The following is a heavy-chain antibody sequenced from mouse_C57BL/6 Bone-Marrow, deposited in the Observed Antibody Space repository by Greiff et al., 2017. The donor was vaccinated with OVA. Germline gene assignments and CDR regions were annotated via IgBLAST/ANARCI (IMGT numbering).Heavy chain of an antibody. CDR3: ARSHYYGSRWYFDV. CDR1: GYTFTSYW. CDR2: IDPSDSYT. J-gene: IGHJ1*03. Sequence: QVQLQQPGAELVKPGASVKLSCKASGYTFTSYWMQWVKQRPGQGLEWIGEIDPSDSYTNYNQKFKGKATLTVDTSSSTAYMQLSSLTSEDSAVYYCARSHYYGSRWYFDVWGTGTTVTVSS. V-gene: IGHV1-50*01. D-gene: IGHD1-1*01.